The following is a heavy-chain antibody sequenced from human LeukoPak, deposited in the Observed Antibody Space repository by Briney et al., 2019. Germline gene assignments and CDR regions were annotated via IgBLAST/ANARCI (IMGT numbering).Heavy chain of an antibody. V-gene: IGHV3-30*18. Sequence: GGSLRLSCAASGFTFSSYGMHWVRQAPGKGLDWVAVISYDGSNKYYAVSVKGRFTISRDNSKNTLYLQMNSLRAEDTAVYYCAKDPGYSSSWGFDYWGQGTLVTVSS. J-gene: IGHJ4*02. CDR2: ISYDGSNK. D-gene: IGHD6-13*01. CDR3: AKDPGYSSSWGFDY. CDR1: GFTFSSYG.